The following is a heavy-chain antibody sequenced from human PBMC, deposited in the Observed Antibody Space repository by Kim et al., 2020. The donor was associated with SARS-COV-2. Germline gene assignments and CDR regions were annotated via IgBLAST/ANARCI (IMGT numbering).Heavy chain of an antibody. Sequence: ANSVKGRLTSSRGNAKNSLYLQMNSLRAEDTAVYYCAGGINWPNYYGMDVWGQGATVTVSS. J-gene: IGHJ6*02. V-gene: IGHV3-21*01. D-gene: IGHD1-1*01. CDR3: AGGINWPNYYGMDV.